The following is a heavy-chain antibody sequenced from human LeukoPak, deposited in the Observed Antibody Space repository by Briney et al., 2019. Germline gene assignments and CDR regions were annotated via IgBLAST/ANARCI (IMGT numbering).Heavy chain of an antibody. V-gene: IGHV3-33*01. CDR3: ARDSRHIAAAEYYYYGMDA. Sequence: LAGRSLRLSCAASGFTFSSYGMHWVRQAPGKGLEWVAVIWYDGSNKYYADSVKGRFTISRDNSKSTLYLQMNSLRAEDTAVYYCARDSRHIAAAEYYYYGMDAWGQGTTVTVSS. CDR1: GFTFSSYG. J-gene: IGHJ6*02. CDR2: IWYDGSNK. D-gene: IGHD6-13*01.